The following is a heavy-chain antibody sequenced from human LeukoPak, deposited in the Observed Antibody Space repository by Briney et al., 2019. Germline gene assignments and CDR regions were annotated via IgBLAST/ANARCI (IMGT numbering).Heavy chain of an antibody. Sequence: ASVKVSCKASGGTFSSYAISWVRQAPGQRLEWMGGIIPIFGTANYAQKFQGRVTITTDESTSTAYMELSSLRSEDTAVYYCARDFGCSSTSCYGRFDYWGQGTLVTVSS. V-gene: IGHV1-69*05. CDR3: ARDFGCSSTSCYGRFDY. J-gene: IGHJ4*02. CDR1: GGTFSSYA. CDR2: IIPIFGTA. D-gene: IGHD2-2*01.